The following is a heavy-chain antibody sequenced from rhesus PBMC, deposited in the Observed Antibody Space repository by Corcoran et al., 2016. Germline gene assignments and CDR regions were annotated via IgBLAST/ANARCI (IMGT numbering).Heavy chain of an antibody. CDR2: ITSGCGST. V-gene: IGHV3S25*01. CDR3: ATSGYSGYSYGLDS. CDR1: GFTFSSYW. D-gene: IGHD5-30*01. Sequence: EVQLVESGGGLAKPGGSLRLSCAASGFTFSSYWMNWVRQAPGKGLGWVPAITSGCGSTSHADSVKGRFTISRDNSKNTPSLQMNSLRAEDTAVYYCATSGYSGYSYGLDSWGQGVVVTVSS. J-gene: IGHJ6*01.